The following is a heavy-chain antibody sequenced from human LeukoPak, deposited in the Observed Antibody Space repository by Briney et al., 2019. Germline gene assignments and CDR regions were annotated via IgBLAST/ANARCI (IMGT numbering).Heavy chain of an antibody. J-gene: IGHJ5*02. CDR3: ARLTGSWSGGGWFDP. CDR2: IYYSGST. D-gene: IGHD6-13*01. Sequence: SETLSLTCTVSGGSISSSSYYWGWIRQPLGKGLEWIGSIYYSGSTYYNPSLKSRVTISVDTSKNQFSLKLSSVTAADTAVYYCARLTGSWSGGGWFDPSGQGTLVTVSS. V-gene: IGHV4-39*01. CDR1: GGSISSSSYY.